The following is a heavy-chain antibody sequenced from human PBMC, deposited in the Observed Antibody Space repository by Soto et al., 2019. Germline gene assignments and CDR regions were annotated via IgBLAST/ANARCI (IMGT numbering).Heavy chain of an antibody. CDR3: ARDKQQPKRNNWFDP. Sequence: YLTLSLPCTVCRVPISRGGPYSSWIRQHPGKGLEWIGYIYYSGSTYYNPSLKSRVTISVDTSKNQFSLKLSSVTAADTAVYYCARDKQQPKRNNWFDPWGQG. V-gene: IGHV4-31*03. CDR2: IYYSGST. D-gene: IGHD6-13*01. CDR1: RVPISRGGPY. J-gene: IGHJ5*02.